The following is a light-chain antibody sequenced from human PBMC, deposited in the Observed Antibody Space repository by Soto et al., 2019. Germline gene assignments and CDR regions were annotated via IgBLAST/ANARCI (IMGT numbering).Light chain of an antibody. J-gene: IGLJ2*01. CDR3: SSYAGNDRLGV. CDR2: EVT. V-gene: IGLV2-8*01. Sequence: QSALTQPPSASGSPGQSVTISCTGTSSDVGGYGYVSWYQQHPGKAPKLIIYEVTERPSGVPDRFSGSKSGNTASLTVSGLQSEDEANYYCSSYAGNDRLGVFGGGTKVTVL. CDR1: SSDVGGYGY.